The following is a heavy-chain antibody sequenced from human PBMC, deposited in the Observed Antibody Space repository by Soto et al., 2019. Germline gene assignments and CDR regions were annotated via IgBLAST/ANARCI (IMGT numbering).Heavy chain of an antibody. V-gene: IGHV1-3*04. D-gene: IGHD2-21*02. J-gene: IGHJ6*02. CDR1: GYAFSSYA. CDR2: INIGSGNT. Sequence: ASVKVSCTASGYAFSSYAMHWVRQAPGQRLEWMGWINIGSGNTEYSQNFQDRITITRDTSASTVYMELSSLRSEDTAVYYCARDGGDCGYRLTYYYYIGMDVWGQGTTVTVSS. CDR3: ARDGGDCGYRLTYYYYIGMDV.